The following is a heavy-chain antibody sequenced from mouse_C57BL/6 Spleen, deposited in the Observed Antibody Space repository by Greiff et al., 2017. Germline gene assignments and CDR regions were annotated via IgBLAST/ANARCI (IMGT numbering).Heavy chain of an antibody. Sequence: QVQLKQSGAELVKPGASVKISCKASGYAFSSYWMNWVKQRPGKGLEWIGQIYPGDGETNYNGKFKGKATLTADKSSSTAYMQLSSLTSEDSAVYFCARSGLRRGYYFDYWCQGTTLTVSS. D-gene: IGHD2-4*01. V-gene: IGHV1-80*01. J-gene: IGHJ2*01. CDR2: IYPGDGET. CDR1: GYAFSSYW. CDR3: ARSGLRRGYYFDY.